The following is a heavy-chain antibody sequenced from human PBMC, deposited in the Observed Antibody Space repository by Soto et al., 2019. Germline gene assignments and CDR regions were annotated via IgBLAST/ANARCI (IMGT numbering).Heavy chain of an antibody. V-gene: IGHV4-59*13. CDR3: ARGSLLGELSPFDS. J-gene: IGHJ4*02. CDR1: GGSISSYY. D-gene: IGHD3-16*02. CDR2: IYYSGST. Sequence: SETLSLTCTVSGGSISSYYWSWIRQPPGKGLEWIGYIYYSGSTDYNPSLKSRVTISVDTSKRQFSLRLTSVTAADTAFYYCARGSLLGELSPFDSWGQGTLVTVSS.